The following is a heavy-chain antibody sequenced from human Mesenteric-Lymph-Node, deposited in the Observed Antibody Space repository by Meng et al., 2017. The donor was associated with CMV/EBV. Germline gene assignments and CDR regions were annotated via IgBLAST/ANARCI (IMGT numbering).Heavy chain of an antibody. Sequence: GESLKISCVASGFTFSSYAMSWVRQAPGKGLEWVSAISGSGGSTYYADSVKGRFTISRDNSKNTLYLQMNSLRAEDTAVYYCASCSKYYHSWVYFDYWGQGTLVTVSS. J-gene: IGHJ4*02. CDR1: GFTFSSYA. CDR3: ASCSKYYHSWVYFDY. CDR2: ISGSGGST. D-gene: IGHD3-22*01. V-gene: IGHV3-23*01.